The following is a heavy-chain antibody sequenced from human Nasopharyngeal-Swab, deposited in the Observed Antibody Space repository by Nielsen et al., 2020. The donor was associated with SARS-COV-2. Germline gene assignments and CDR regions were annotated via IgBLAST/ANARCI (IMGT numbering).Heavy chain of an antibody. CDR1: GFTFSSKA. CDR2: ISSNVGST. V-gene: IGHV3-64D*08. Sequence: GGPLRPSFSAFGFTFSSKAMPWVRQPPGKGLEYVSAISSNVGSTYYADSVKGRFPISRDNSRNTLYLQMSSLRAEDTAVYYCVKGAAAYYYGRDVWGQGTTVTVSS. J-gene: IGHJ6*02. CDR3: VKGAAAYYYGRDV. D-gene: IGHD2-2*01.